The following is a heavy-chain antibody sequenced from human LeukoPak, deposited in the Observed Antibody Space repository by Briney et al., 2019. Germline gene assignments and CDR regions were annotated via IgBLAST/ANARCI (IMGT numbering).Heavy chain of an antibody. J-gene: IGHJ4*02. CDR1: GFTFSKYA. CDR2: ISGSGGST. D-gene: IGHD3-10*01. V-gene: IGHV3-23*01. CDR3: TKRTIWSPFDY. Sequence: GGSLRLSCAASGFTFSKYAMSWARQAPGKGLEWVSAISGSGGSTYYADSVKGRFTISRDNSKNTLYLQMNSLRAEDTAGYYCTKRTIWSPFDYWAQGPLVTVSS.